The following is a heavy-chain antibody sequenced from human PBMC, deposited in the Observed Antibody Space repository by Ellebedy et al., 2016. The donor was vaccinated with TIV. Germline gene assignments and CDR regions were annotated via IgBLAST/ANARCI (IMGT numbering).Heavy chain of an antibody. CDR2: RRRKADGYTT. V-gene: IGHV3-72*01. D-gene: IGHD2/OR15-2a*01. J-gene: IGHJ4*02. CDR1: GFTFSDNY. Sequence: GESLKISCAASGFTFSDNYMDRVRQAPGKGLEWIGRRRRKADGYTTEYATSVEGRFAISRDESRNSVTRQMNSLKTEDTAIYYCTTGQLGNIFDSWGQGTLVTVSS. CDR3: TTGQLGNIFDS.